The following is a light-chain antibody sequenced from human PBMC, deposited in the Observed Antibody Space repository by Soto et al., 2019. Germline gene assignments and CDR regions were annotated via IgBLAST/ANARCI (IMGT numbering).Light chain of an antibody. CDR1: SSDVGSYNL. V-gene: IGLV2-23*01. Sequence: QSALTQPASVSGSPGQSITISCTGTSSDVGSYNLVSWYQQHPDKAPKLMIYEGSKRPSGVSNRFSGSKSANTASLTISGLQAEDEADYYCCSYAGTSTYVFGTGTKVTVL. J-gene: IGLJ1*01. CDR2: EGS. CDR3: CSYAGTSTYV.